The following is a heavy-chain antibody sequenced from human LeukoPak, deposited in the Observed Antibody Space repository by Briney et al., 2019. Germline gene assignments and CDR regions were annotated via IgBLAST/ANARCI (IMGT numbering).Heavy chain of an antibody. J-gene: IGHJ6*02. CDR3: AKDLNLNSGWYRYYYNYGMDV. V-gene: IGHV3-23*01. CDR2: ISGSGGST. Sequence: GGSLRLSCAASGFTFSSYAMSWVRQAPGKGLEWVSAISGSGGSTYYADSVKGRFTISRDNSKNTLYLQMNSLRAEDTAVYYCAKDLNLNSGWYRYYYNYGMDVWGQGTTVTVSS. CDR1: GFTFSSYA. D-gene: IGHD6-19*01.